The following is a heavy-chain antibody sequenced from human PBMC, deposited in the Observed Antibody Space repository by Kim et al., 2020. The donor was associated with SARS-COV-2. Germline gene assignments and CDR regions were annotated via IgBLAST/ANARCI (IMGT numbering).Heavy chain of an antibody. CDR2: MSHDGSDK. CDR1: GFTFTFSFYT. V-gene: IGHV3-30*18. Sequence: GGSLRLSCVGSGFTFTFSFYTLHWVRQAPGKGLEWVAVMSHDGSDKKYGDSVKGRFTVSRDDSKNTLYLQMDSLTVEDTAIYYCAKVRASASGAMDYLDSWGQGALGTVSA. J-gene: IGHJ4*02. D-gene: IGHD6-25*01. CDR3: AKVRASASGAMDYLDS.